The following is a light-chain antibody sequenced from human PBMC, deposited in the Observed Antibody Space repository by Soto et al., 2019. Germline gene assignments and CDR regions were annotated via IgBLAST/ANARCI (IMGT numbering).Light chain of an antibody. CDR2: GAS. V-gene: IGKV1-39*01. CDR1: RSISTS. J-gene: IGKJ1*01. Sequence: DVQMTQSPSSLSASVGDTVTMSCRSSRSISTSVSWYQQKPGKSPTLLIYGASARQTGVPYKFSASGSGTYFPLTISGLQSEDVATYYCQQTSSLPRTFDQGKTV. CDR3: QQTSSLPRT.